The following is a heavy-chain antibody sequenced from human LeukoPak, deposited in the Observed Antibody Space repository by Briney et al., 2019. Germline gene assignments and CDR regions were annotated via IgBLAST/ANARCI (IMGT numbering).Heavy chain of an antibody. D-gene: IGHD3-10*01. J-gene: IGHJ4*02. CDR2: ISYDGSNK. CDR3: ARDPRG. CDR1: GFTFSSYW. Sequence: GGSLRLSCAASGFTFSSYWMSWVRQAPGKGLEWVAVISYDGSNKYYADSVKDRFTISRDNSKNTLYLRMNSLRVEDTAVYYCARDPRGWGQGTLVTVSS. V-gene: IGHV3-30-3*01.